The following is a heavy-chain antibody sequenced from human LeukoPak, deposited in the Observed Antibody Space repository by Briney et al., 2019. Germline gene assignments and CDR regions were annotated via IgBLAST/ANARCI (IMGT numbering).Heavy chain of an antibody. CDR3: AKGPSSGPPYYFDY. CDR1: GFTFSTYA. D-gene: IGHD5-12*01. J-gene: IGHJ4*02. V-gene: IGHV3-23*01. Sequence: GGSLRLSCAASGFTFSTYAMSWVRQAPGKGLERVSTISGGGGYTYYADSVKGRFTISTDSSKNALYLQMNSLRAEDTALYYCAKGPSSGPPYYFDYWGQGTLVTVSS. CDR2: ISGGGGYT.